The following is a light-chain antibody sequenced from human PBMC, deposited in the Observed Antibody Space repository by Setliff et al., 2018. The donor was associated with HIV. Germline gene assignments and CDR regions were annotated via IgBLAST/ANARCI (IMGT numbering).Light chain of an antibody. CDR3: CSYAGTPYV. V-gene: IGLV2-11*01. CDR2: EVS. J-gene: IGLJ1*01. CDR1: SNDAGGYIY. Sequence: QSALGQPRSVSGSPGQSVTISCTGTSNDAGGYIYVSWYQHHPGKAPKLMIYEVSKRPSGVPDRFYGSKSGNTASLTISGLQAEDEADYYCCSYAGTPYVFGTGTKVTVL.